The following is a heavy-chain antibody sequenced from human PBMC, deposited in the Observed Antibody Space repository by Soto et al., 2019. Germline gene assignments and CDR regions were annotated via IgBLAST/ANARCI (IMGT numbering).Heavy chain of an antibody. CDR3: AKDETDSSSWYQGFGYYYGMDV. D-gene: IGHD6-13*01. J-gene: IGHJ6*02. V-gene: IGHV3-23*01. CDR2: ISGSGGST. Sequence: PGGSLRLSCAASGLTFRSYAMSWVRQAPGKGLEWVSAISGSGGSTYYADSVKGRFTISRDNSKNTLYLQMNSLRAEDTAVYYCAKDETDSSSWYQGFGYYYGMDVWGQGATVTVSS. CDR1: GLTFRSYA.